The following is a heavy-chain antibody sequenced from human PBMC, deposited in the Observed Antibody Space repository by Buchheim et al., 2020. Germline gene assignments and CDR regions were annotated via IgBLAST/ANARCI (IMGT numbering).Heavy chain of an antibody. CDR2: ISGSGGST. J-gene: IGHJ4*02. V-gene: IGHV3-23*01. Sequence: EVQLLESGGDLVQPGGSLRLSCAASGFTFSSYGMSWVRQAPGKGLEWVSGISGSGGSTYYADAVKGRFTISRDNSKNTLYLQMNSLRAEDTAVYYCAKQHGSGSYSILDYWGQGTL. D-gene: IGHD3-10*01. CDR1: GFTFSSYG. CDR3: AKQHGSGSYSILDY.